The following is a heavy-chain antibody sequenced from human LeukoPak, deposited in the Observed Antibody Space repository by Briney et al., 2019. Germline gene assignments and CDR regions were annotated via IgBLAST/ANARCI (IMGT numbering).Heavy chain of an antibody. Sequence: GGSLRLSCAVSGFTFSSYSMNWVRQAPGKGLEWVSSISSSSSYIYYADSVKGRFTISRDNAKNSLYLQMNSLRAEDTAVYYCARGRAMIVKFDYWGQGTLVTVSS. CDR3: ARGRAMIVKFDY. CDR2: ISSSSSYI. V-gene: IGHV3-21*01. D-gene: IGHD3-22*01. J-gene: IGHJ4*02. CDR1: GFTFSSYS.